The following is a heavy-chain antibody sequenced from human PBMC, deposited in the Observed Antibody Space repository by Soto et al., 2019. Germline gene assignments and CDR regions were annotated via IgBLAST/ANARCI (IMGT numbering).Heavy chain of an antibody. V-gene: IGHV4-59*01. D-gene: IGHD5-18*01. CDR3: ARVRTGYSYVYYYYGMDV. CDR2: IYYSGST. J-gene: IGHJ6*02. CDR1: GGSISSYY. Sequence: SETLSLTCTVSGGSISSYYWSWIRQPPGKGLEWIGYIYYSGSTNYNPSLKSRVTISVDTSKNQFSLKLSSVTAADTAVYYCARVRTGYSYVYYYYGMDVWGQGTTVTAP.